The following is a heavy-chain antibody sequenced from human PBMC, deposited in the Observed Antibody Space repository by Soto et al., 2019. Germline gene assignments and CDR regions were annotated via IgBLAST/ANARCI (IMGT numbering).Heavy chain of an antibody. CDR2: VFYSGST. CDR1: GGSISGSYYY. D-gene: IGHD2-21*02. J-gene: IGHJ1*01. CDR3: ADGLHCGGDCPISEYFHH. Sequence: SETLSLTCAVSGGSISGSYYYWGWLRQSPGKGPEWIGSVFYSGSTYYNPSLKSRVTISVDTSKNQFSLKLTYVTAADTAVYYCADGLHCGGDCPISEYFHHWGQGTLVTVSS. V-gene: IGHV4-39*01.